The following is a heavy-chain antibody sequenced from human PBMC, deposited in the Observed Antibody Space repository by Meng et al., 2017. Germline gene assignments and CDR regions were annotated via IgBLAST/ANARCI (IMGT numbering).Heavy chain of an antibody. CDR3: ARAEVAEAVAFYI. V-gene: IGHV3-33*08. D-gene: IGHD6-19*01. J-gene: IGHJ3*02. CDR2: IWYDGSNK. Sequence: GESLKISCTASGFTFSSYAMHWVRQAPGKGLEWVAVIWYDGSNKYYADSVKGRFTISRDNSKNTLYLQMNSLRAEDTAVYYCARAEVAEAVAFYIWGQGTMVTVSS. CDR1: GFTFSSYA.